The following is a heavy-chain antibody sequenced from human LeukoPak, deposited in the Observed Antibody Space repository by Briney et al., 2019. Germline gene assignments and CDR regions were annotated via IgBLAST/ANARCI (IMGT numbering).Heavy chain of an antibody. V-gene: IGHV3-48*02. Sequence: GGSLRLSCAPSGFTFSSYNMYWVRQAPGEGLWWGSYISRSSSSIYYADSVKGRFTISRDNAKNSVYLQMNSLSDEDTAVYRCARDYGDHGEYFDCWGQGTLVTVSS. D-gene: IGHD4-17*01. CDR2: ISRSSSSI. CDR3: ARDYGDHGEYFDC. J-gene: IGHJ4*02. CDR1: GFTFSSYN.